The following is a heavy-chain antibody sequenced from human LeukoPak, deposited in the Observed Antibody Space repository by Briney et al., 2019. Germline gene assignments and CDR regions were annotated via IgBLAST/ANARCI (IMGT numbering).Heavy chain of an antibody. CDR3: ARRDYGSGRYPYYYGLDV. Sequence: ASVKVSCKASGYTFISYAMNWVRQARGQGLECMGWISADNGNTKYGQKVHGRVTMTTDTSTTTAYMELRSLRSDDTAVYYCARRDYGSGRYPYYYGLDVWGQGTTVTVSS. V-gene: IGHV1-18*01. J-gene: IGHJ6*02. CDR2: ISADNGNT. CDR1: GYTFISYA. D-gene: IGHD3-10*01.